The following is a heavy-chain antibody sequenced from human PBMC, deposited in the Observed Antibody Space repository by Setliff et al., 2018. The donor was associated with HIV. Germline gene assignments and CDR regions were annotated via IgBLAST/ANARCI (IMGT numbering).Heavy chain of an antibody. J-gene: IGHJ6*03. V-gene: IGHV4-31*03. CDR1: GGSISSGGYY. CDR3: ARAPPMLLGIATYYYYYMDV. Sequence: SETLSLTCTVSGGSISSGGYYWSWIRQHPGKGLEWIGYIYYSGSTYYNPSLKSRVTISVDTSKNQFSLKLSSVTAADTAVYYCARAPPMLLGIATYYYYYMDVWGKGTTVTV. D-gene: IGHD7-27*01. CDR2: IYYSGST.